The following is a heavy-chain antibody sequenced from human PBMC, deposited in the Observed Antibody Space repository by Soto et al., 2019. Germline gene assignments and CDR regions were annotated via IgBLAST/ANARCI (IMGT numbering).Heavy chain of an antibody. Sequence: QVNLVQSGAEVKRPGASVKISCKASGFTFTNYGFSWVRLAPGQGLEWLGWISSFNGNTNYPQKNQGRITMTTDTSTTTVYMELRSLTPDDTAVYSCAIDSRAEVVAPPQARYMDVWGEGTTVTVSS. CDR2: ISSFNGNT. D-gene: IGHD5-12*01. V-gene: IGHV1-18*01. J-gene: IGHJ6*03. CDR1: GFTFTNYG. CDR3: AIDSRAEVVAPPQARYMDV.